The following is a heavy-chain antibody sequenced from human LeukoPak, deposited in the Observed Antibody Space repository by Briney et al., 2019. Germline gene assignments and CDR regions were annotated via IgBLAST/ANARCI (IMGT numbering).Heavy chain of an antibody. V-gene: IGHV3-9*03. CDR3: ARGDRFRYSYADY. D-gene: IGHD5-18*01. CDR1: GFTFDDYA. J-gene: IGHJ4*02. Sequence: GGSLRLSCAASGFTFDDYATHWVRQAPGKGLEWVSGISWNSGSIGYADSVKGRFTISRDNAKNSLYLQMNSLRAEDMALYYCARGDRFRYSYADYWGQGTLVTVSS. CDR2: ISWNSGSI.